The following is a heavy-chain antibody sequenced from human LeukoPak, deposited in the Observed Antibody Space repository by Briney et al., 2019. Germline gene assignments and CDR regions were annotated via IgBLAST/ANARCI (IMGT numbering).Heavy chain of an antibody. Sequence: ASAKVSCKASGGTFSSYGISWVRQAPGQGLEWMGRIIPILGIANYAQKFQGRVTITADKSTSTSYMELSSLRSEDTAVYYCARDGIAVAGKGLWFDPWGQGTLVTVSS. J-gene: IGHJ5*02. V-gene: IGHV1-69*04. CDR2: IIPILGIA. D-gene: IGHD6-19*01. CDR3: ARDGIAVAGKGLWFDP. CDR1: GGTFSSYG.